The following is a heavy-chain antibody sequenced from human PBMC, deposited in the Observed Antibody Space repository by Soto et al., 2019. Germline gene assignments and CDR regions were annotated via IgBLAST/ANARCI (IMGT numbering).Heavy chain of an antibody. CDR1: GFTFSSYA. Sequence: EVQLLESGGGLVQPGGSLRLSCAASGFTFSSYAMSWVRQAPGKGLEWVSAISGSGGSTYYADSVKGRFTISRDYSKKPLYLPVNRLRGEYTAVYYCVKTGTMIVVVETYYAYDGMDAWGQGTTVTVSS. CDR2: ISGSGGST. V-gene: IGHV3-23*01. D-gene: IGHD3-22*01. CDR3: VKTGTMIVVVETYYAYDGMDA. J-gene: IGHJ6*02.